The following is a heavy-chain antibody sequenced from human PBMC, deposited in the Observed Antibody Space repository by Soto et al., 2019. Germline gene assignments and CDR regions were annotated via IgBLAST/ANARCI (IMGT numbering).Heavy chain of an antibody. D-gene: IGHD6-19*01. V-gene: IGHV3-30*18. J-gene: IGHJ6*02. CDR3: AKEVGAVTDYYGMDV. CDR2: ISYDGSEN. Sequence: GGSLRLSCVASGFTFSSYGMHWVRQAPGKGLEWVAVISYDGSENYYADSVKGRFTISRDKSKSTLYLQMNSLRGEDTAVYYSAKEVGAVTDYYGMDVWGQGTTVTVSS. CDR1: GFTFSSYG.